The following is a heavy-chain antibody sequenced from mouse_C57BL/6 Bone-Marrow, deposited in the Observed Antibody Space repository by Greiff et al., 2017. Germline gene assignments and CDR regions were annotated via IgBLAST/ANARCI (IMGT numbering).Heavy chain of an antibody. J-gene: IGHJ3*01. CDR1: GYTFTDYN. D-gene: IGHD2-1*01. Sequence: EVQGVESGPELVKPGASVKMSCKASGYTFTDYNMHWVKQSHGKSLEWIGYINPNNGGTSYNQKFKGKATLTVNKSSSTAYMELRSLTSEDSAVYYCASGIYYGNPFAYWGQGTLVTVSA. CDR2: INPNNGGT. V-gene: IGHV1-22*01. CDR3: ASGIYYGNPFAY.